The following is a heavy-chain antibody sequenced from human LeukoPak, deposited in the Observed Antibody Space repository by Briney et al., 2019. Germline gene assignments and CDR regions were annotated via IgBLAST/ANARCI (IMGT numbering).Heavy chain of an antibody. CDR3: ARGWIAAAGTPGY. D-gene: IGHD6-13*01. J-gene: IGHJ4*02. Sequence: GGSLRLSCAASGFTFSNYGMHWVRQAPGKGLEWVAFIRYDGSNKYYTDSVKGRFTISRDNSRNTLYLQMNSLRTEDTAVYYCARGWIAAAGTPGYWGQGTLVTVSS. V-gene: IGHV3-30*02. CDR2: IRYDGSNK. CDR1: GFTFSNYG.